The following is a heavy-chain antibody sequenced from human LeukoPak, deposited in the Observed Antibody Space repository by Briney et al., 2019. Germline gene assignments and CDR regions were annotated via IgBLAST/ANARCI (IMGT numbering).Heavy chain of an antibody. CDR1: GFTFNSYT. CDR2: ISSYSTSI. CDR3: AKGHYYGSGSLDY. J-gene: IGHJ4*02. Sequence: GGSLRLSCAASGFTFNSYTMNWVRQAPGKGLEWVSYISSYSTSIYYADSVKGRFTISRDNSKNTLYVQMNSLRAEDTAVYYCAKGHYYGSGSLDYWGQGTLVTVSS. V-gene: IGHV3-48*01. D-gene: IGHD3-10*01.